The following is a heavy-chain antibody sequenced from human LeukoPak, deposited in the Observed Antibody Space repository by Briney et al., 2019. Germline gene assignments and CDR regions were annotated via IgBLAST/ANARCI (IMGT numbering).Heavy chain of an antibody. CDR2: IYHSGST. J-gene: IGHJ6*03. CDR1: GYSISSGYY. CDR3: ARERGYSGYDDYYYYMDV. V-gene: IGHV4-38-2*02. Sequence: SETLSLTCAVSGYSISSGYYWGWIRQPPGKGLEWIGSIYHSGSTYYNPSLKSRVSMSVDTSKNQFSLKLSSVTAADTAVYYCARERGYSGYDDYYYYMDVWGKGTTVTVSS. D-gene: IGHD5-12*01.